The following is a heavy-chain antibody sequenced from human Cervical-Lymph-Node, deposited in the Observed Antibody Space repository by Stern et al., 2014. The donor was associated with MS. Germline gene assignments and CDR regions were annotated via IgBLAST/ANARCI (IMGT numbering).Heavy chain of an antibody. V-gene: IGHV3-73*01. CDR1: CLTFSVAV. CDR2: IRSKAQTPVP. CDR3: TRTARGCSTTSCLDP. J-gene: IGHJ5*02. D-gene: IGHD2-2*01. Sequence: VQLVQSGGGLVQPGGSLKLSCAASCLTFSVAVLHWVLQASANGLALFGRIRSKAQTPVPTSAASVEGRFTISSDDSQEPAYIQMNSLKTDDTAVYDCTRTARGCSTTSCLDPWGQGTLVIVS.